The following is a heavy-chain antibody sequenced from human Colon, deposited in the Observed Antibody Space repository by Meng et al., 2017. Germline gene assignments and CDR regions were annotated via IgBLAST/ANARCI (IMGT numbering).Heavy chain of an antibody. CDR3: ARDRKHYGERGWFDP. D-gene: IGHD4-17*01. V-gene: IGHV4-30-4*01. CDR1: GGSISSGDYY. J-gene: IGHJ5*02. Sequence: GPVQESGPGPVQPSQTLSLTCTVSGGSISSGDYYWSWIRQPPGKGLEWIGYIYYSGSTYSNASLKSRVTISIDRSKNQFSLKLSSVTAADTAVYYCARDRKHYGERGWFDPWGQGTLVTVSS. CDR2: IYYSGST.